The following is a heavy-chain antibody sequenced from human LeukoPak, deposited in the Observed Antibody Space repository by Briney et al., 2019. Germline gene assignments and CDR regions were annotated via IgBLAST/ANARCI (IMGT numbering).Heavy chain of an antibody. D-gene: IGHD1-26*01. V-gene: IGHV3-23*01. CDR3: AKELLVGATISCLDY. CDR1: GFTLDDYD. J-gene: IGHJ4*02. Sequence: GGSLRLSCAASGFTLDDYDMSWVRQAPGKGLEWVSAISGSGGSTYYADSVKGRFTISRDNSKNTLYLQMNSLRAEDTAVYYCAKELLVGATISCLDYWGQGTLVTVSS. CDR2: ISGSGGST.